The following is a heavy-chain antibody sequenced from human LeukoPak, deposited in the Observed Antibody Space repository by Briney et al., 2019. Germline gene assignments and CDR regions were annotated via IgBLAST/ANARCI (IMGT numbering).Heavy chain of an antibody. V-gene: IGHV4-38-2*02. J-gene: IGHJ3*02. Sequence: SETLSLTCTVSGYSISSGYYWGWIRQPPGKGLEWIGSIYHSGSTYYNPSLKSRVTISVDTSKNQYSLNLSSVAAADTAVYYCARRRLVARRSDAFDIWGQGTKVTVSS. D-gene: IGHD2-15*01. CDR2: IYHSGST. CDR1: GYSISSGYY. CDR3: ARRRLVARRSDAFDI.